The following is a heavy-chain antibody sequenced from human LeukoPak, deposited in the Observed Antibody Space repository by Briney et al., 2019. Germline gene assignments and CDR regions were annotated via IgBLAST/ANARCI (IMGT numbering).Heavy chain of an antibody. J-gene: IGHJ4*02. D-gene: IGHD1-26*01. CDR2: IYHSGST. CDR1: GYSIRSGYY. Sequence: SETLSLTCTVSGYSIRSGYYWGWIRQPPGKGLEWIGSIYHSGSTYYNPSLKSRVTISVDTSKNQFSLKLSSVTAADTAVYYCARDRGGSYFMDDYWGQGTLVTVSS. V-gene: IGHV4-38-2*02. CDR3: ARDRGGSYFMDDY.